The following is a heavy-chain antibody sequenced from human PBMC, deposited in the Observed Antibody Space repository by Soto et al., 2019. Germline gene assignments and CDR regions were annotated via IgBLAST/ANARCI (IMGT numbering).Heavy chain of an antibody. Sequence: QITLKESGPTLMKPTQTLTLKCTFSGFSLTTYGVRVGWIRQSPGKALEWLALVYWDDDKCYNPSLKNRLIITKDATNNQVVLSMGNMDPPDTGTYYCAHRRRDNDVGFFWGQGTPVTVSS. CDR1: GFSLTTYGVR. D-gene: IGHD1-1*01. V-gene: IGHV2-5*02. CDR2: VYWDDDK. CDR3: AHRRRDNDVGFF. J-gene: IGHJ4*02.